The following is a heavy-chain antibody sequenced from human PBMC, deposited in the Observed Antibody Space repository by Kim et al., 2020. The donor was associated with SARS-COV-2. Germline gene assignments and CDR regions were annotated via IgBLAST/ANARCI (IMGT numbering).Heavy chain of an antibody. CDR1: GFTFSSYG. V-gene: IGHV3-33*01. D-gene: IGHD2-2*01. CDR3: ARDRYCSSTSCFIARYMDV. J-gene: IGHJ6*03. Sequence: GGSLRLSCAASGFTFSSYGMHWVRQAPGKGLEWVAVIWYDGSNKYYADSVKGRFTISRDNPKNTLYLQMNSLRAEDTAVYYCARDRYCSSTSCFIARYMDVWGKGTPVTVSS. CDR2: IWYDGSNK.